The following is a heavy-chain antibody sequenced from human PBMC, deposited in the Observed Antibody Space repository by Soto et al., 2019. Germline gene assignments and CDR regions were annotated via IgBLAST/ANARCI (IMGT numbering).Heavy chain of an antibody. J-gene: IGHJ4*02. CDR3: AKGRAYTQTFFDF. CDR2: ITGSGGDT. D-gene: IGHD3-16*01. CDR1: GFIFPTHA. Sequence: GGSLRLSCAASGFIFPTHAMSWVRQAPGKGLEWVSAITGSGGDTFYASSVKGRFTVSRDNSKNTLYLHMTSLRADDTGVYFCAKGRAYTQTFFDFWGQGTLVTVSS. V-gene: IGHV3-23*01.